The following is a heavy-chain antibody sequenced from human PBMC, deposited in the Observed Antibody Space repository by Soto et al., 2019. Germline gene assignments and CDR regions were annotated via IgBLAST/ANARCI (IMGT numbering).Heavy chain of an antibody. CDR2: IYYSGST. Sequence: SETLSLTCTVSGGSISSYYCSWIRQPPGKGLEWIGYIYYSGSTNYYPSLKSRVTISVDTSKNQFSLKLSSVTAADTAVYYCARAGLWELLSISFDYWGQGTLVTVSS. CDR1: GGSISSYY. V-gene: IGHV4-59*01. J-gene: IGHJ4*02. CDR3: ARAGLWELLSISFDY. D-gene: IGHD1-26*01.